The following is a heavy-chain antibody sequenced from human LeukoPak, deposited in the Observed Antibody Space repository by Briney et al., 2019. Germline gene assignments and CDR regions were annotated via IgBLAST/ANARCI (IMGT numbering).Heavy chain of an antibody. CDR2: ISGSGGST. CDR3: ARARNCGGDCYPVDY. CDR1: GFTFSSYA. J-gene: IGHJ4*02. Sequence: GGSLRLSCAAFGFTFSSYAMSWVRQAPGKGLEWVSAISGSGGSTYYADSVKGRFTISRDNAKNSLYLQMNSLRAEDTAVYYCARARNCGGDCYPVDYWGQGTLVTVSS. V-gene: IGHV3-23*01. D-gene: IGHD2-21*02.